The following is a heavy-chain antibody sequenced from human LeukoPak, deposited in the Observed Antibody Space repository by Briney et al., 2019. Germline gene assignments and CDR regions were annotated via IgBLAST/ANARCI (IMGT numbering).Heavy chain of an antibody. CDR3: ARDFMYSISCTGC. J-gene: IGHJ4*02. Sequence: GGSLRLSCAASGFTFSNAWMSWVRQAPGKGLEWVGRIKTDGSSTSYADSVKGRFTISRDNAKNTMYLQMNSLRVEDTAVYYCARDFMYSISCTGCWGQGTLVTVSS. V-gene: IGHV3-74*01. CDR2: IKTDGSST. CDR1: GFTFSNAW. D-gene: IGHD6-13*01.